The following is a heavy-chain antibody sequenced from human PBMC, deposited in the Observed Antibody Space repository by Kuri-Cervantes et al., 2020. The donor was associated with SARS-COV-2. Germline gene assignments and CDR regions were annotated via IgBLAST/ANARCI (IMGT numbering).Heavy chain of an antibody. Sequence: SETLSLTCTVSGGSISSYYWSWIRQPPGKGLEWIGYIYYSGSTNYNPSLKSRVTISVDTSKNQFSLKLSSVTAADTAVYYCARGRGSGSYNYYGMDVWGQGTTVTVSS. D-gene: IGHD3-10*01. CDR2: IYYSGST. CDR3: ARGRGSGSYNYYGMDV. CDR1: GGSISSYY. V-gene: IGHV4-59*12. J-gene: IGHJ6*02.